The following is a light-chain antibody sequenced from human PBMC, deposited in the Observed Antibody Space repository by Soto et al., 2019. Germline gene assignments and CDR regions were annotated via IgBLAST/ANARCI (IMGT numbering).Light chain of an antibody. CDR3: HQSYSVPPT. CDR2: DAS. CDR1: QRIRPS. V-gene: IGKV1-39*01. J-gene: IGKJ2*01. Sequence: DVQMTQSPSSLSASVGDRVAITCRSSQRIRPSLNWYQQKPGKAPKLLIYDASSLQSEVPSRFSGSRAGTEFTVTIMNLENEDYGTCCGHQSYSVPPTFGQRTKLEI.